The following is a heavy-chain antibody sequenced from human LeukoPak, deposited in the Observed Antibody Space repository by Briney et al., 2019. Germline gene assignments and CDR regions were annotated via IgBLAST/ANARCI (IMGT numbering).Heavy chain of an antibody. D-gene: IGHD3-3*01. V-gene: IGHV4-39*01. CDR2: IYYSGSI. CDR3: ARLTIFGVVPDY. Sequence: WVRQPPGKGLEWIGSIYYSGSIYYNPSLKSRVTISVDTSKNQFSLKLSSVTAADTAVYYCARLTIFGVVPDYWGQGTLVTVSS. J-gene: IGHJ4*02.